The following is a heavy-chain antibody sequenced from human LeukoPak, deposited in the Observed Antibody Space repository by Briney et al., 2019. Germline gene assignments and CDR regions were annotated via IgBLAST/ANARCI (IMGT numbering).Heavy chain of an antibody. CDR1: GFTFSDYY. D-gene: IGHD6-19*01. CDR3: AKVRSSGWYFDY. Sequence: PGGSLRLSCAASGFTFSDYYMSWVRQAPGKGLEWVSAISGSGGSTYYADSVKGRFTISRDNSKNTLYLQMNSLRAEDTAVYYCAKVRSSGWYFDYWGQGTLVTVSS. CDR2: ISGSGGST. J-gene: IGHJ4*02. V-gene: IGHV3-23*01.